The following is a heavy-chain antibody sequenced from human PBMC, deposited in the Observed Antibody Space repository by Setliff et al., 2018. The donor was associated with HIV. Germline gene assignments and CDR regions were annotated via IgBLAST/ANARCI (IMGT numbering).Heavy chain of an antibody. CDR3: ARDGGPGSGWGDYSYYYSMDV. CDR2: IIPILGIA. CDR1: GGTFSSYA. Sequence: SVKVSCKASGGTFSSYAISWVRQAPGQGLEWMGGIIPILGIANYAQKFQGRVTITADTSADTAYMELSSLRFEDTAVYYCARDGGPGSGWGDYSYYYSMDVWGKGTTVTVSS. V-gene: IGHV1-69*10. J-gene: IGHJ6*04. D-gene: IGHD6-19*01.